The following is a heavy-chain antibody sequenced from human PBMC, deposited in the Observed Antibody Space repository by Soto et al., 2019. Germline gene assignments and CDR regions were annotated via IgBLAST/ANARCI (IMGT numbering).Heavy chain of an antibody. J-gene: IGHJ6*02. V-gene: IGHV4-59*10. CDR2: VSASGST. Sequence: SETLSLTCAVSGGSISGFFWTWVRQPPGMPLEGLGHVSASGSTVYNPSLQSRLTLSLDVSKNRFSLELTSVTAADTATYFCARGGSPHYSYGLDVWGQGTTVTVAS. D-gene: IGHD6-25*01. CDR3: ARGGSPHYSYGLDV. CDR1: GGSISGFF.